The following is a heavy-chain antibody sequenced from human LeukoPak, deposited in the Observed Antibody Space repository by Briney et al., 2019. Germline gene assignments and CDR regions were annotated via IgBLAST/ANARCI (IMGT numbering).Heavy chain of an antibody. D-gene: IGHD3-22*01. V-gene: IGHV4-4*07. CDR2: IYTSGST. Sequence: SETLSLTCTVSGGSISSYYWSWIRQPAGKGLEWIGRIYTSGSTNYNPSLKSRVTMSVDTSKNQFSLKLSSVTAADTAVYYCARHHYYDSSGSSYFDYWGQGTLVTVSS. J-gene: IGHJ4*02. CDR3: ARHHYYDSSGSSYFDY. CDR1: GGSISSYY.